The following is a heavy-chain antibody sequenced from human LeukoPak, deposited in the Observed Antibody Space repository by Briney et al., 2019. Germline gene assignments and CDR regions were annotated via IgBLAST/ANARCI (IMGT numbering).Heavy chain of an antibody. CDR1: GGTSSSYA. D-gene: IGHD3-16*01. J-gene: IGHJ4*02. CDR3: APGPYGGGPAYFDY. Sequence: GASVKVSCKASGGTSSSYAISWVRQAPGQGLEWMGWINPKSGGTNYAQKFQGRVTMTRDTSINTAYMELSRLRPDDTAVYYSAPGPYGGGPAYFDYWGQGTLVTVSS. CDR2: INPKSGGT. V-gene: IGHV1-2*02.